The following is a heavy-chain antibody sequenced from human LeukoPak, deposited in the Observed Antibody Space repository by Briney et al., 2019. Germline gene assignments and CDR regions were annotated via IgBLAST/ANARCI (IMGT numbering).Heavy chain of an antibody. CDR2: IRAYNGNT. D-gene: IGHD2-8*02. CDR1: AYTFTNYG. CDR3: ARASAHWSDY. J-gene: IGHJ4*02. V-gene: IGHV1-18*01. Sequence: VASVKVSCKASAYTFTNYGISWVRQAPGQGLEWMGWIRAYNGNTNYEQKVQGRVTMTTDTSTSTAHMELRSLTSDDTAVYYCARASAHWSDYWGQGTLVTVSS.